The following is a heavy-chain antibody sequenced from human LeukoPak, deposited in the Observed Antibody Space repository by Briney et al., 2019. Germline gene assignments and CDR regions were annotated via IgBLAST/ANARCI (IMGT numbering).Heavy chain of an antibody. J-gene: IGHJ3*02. D-gene: IGHD6-19*01. V-gene: IGHV4-34*01. Sequence: SETLSLTCAVYGGSFSGYYWSWIRQPPGKGLEWIGEINHSGSTNYNPSLKSRVTISVDTSKNQFSLKLSSVTAADTAVYYCARRPASQWNDAFDIWGQGTMVTVSS. CDR3: ARRPASQWNDAFDI. CDR2: INHSGST. CDR1: GGSFSGYY.